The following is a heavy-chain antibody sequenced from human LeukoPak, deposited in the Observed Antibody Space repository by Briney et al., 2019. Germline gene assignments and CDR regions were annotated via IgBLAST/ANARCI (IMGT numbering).Heavy chain of an antibody. Sequence: GGSLRLFCAASGFTFRDYSMNWVRQAPGKGLEWISWVEIDSGNRKCADPVKGRFTISGEKAKKSLYLQMSSLRVEDTAVYYFERDYNYAFDNWGQGTLVTVSS. CDR1: GFTFRDYS. CDR3: ERDYNYAFDN. D-gene: IGHD1-1*01. CDR2: VEIDSGNR. J-gene: IGHJ4*02. V-gene: IGHV3-48*01.